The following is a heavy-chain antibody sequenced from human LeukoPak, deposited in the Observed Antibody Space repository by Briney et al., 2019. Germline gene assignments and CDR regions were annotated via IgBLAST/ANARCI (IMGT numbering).Heavy chain of an antibody. J-gene: IGHJ4*01. V-gene: IGHV4-4*07. CDR3: ARHRRITVVNGEFGY. D-gene: IGHD4-23*01. Sequence: SETLSLTCTVSGGSISSYYWSWIRQPAGKGLESIGHISTSGSTNYNPSLTSRVTMSVDTSKNQFSLRLSSVTAADTAVYYCARHRRITVVNGEFGYWGQGTLVTVSS. CDR1: GGSISSYY. CDR2: ISTSGST.